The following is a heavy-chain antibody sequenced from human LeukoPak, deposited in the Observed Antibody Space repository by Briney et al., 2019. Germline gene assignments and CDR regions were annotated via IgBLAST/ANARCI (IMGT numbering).Heavy chain of an antibody. Sequence: GGSLRLSCAASGFTFSSYSMNWVRQAPGKGLEWVSSISSSSSYIYYADSVKGRFTISRDNAKNSLYLQMNSLRAEDTAVYYCAKEHYYGSGSYYLGGDAFDIWGQGTMVTVSS. J-gene: IGHJ3*02. D-gene: IGHD3-10*01. CDR3: AKEHYYGSGSYYLGGDAFDI. CDR1: GFTFSSYS. CDR2: ISSSSSYI. V-gene: IGHV3-21*01.